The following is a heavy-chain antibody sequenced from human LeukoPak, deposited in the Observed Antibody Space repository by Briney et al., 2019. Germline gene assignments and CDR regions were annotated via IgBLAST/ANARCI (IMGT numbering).Heavy chain of an antibody. CDR1: GGSISSYY. J-gene: IGHJ4*02. CDR2: IYHSGST. D-gene: IGHD1-26*01. Sequence: SETLSLTCTVSGGSISSYYWSWIRQPPGKGLEWIGYIYHSGSTYYNPSLKSRVTISVDRSKNQFSLKLSSVTAADTAVYYCARVVVGATTGFDYWGQGTLVTVSS. V-gene: IGHV4-59*12. CDR3: ARVVVGATTGFDY.